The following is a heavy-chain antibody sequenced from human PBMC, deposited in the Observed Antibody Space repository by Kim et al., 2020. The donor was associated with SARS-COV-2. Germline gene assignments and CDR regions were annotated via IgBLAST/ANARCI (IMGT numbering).Heavy chain of an antibody. D-gene: IGHD3-10*01. J-gene: IGHJ6*02. V-gene: IGHV3-21*01. CDR3: ARSYGSGGMDV. Sequence: IYYADSVKGRFTISRDNAKNSLYLQMNSLRAEDTAVYYCARSYGSGGMDVWGQGTTVTVSS. CDR2: I.